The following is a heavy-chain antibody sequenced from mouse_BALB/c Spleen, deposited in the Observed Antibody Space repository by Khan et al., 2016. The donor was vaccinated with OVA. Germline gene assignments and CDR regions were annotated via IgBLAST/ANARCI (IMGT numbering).Heavy chain of an antibody. CDR2: ISPGSGDT. CDR3: ARRNYFGYTFAY. J-gene: IGHJ3*01. D-gene: IGHD1-2*01. V-gene: IGHV1-77*01. Sequence: QVQLKESGAELARPGASVKLSCTASGYTFTDYYINWVKQRTGQGLEWIGEISPGSGDTYYNERFMGKATLTADKSSSTAYMQRSSLTSAASAVYFCARRNYFGYTFAYWGQGTLVTVSA. CDR1: GYTFTDYY.